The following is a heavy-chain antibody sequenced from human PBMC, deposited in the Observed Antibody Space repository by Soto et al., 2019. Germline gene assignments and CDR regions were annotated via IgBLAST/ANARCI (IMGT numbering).Heavy chain of an antibody. CDR1: GGSFSGYY. Sequence: QVQLQQWGAGLLKPSETLSLTCAVYGGSFSGYYWSWIRQPPGKGLEWIGEINHSGSTNYNPSLKSRVPISVDTSKNQFSLKLSSVTAADTAVYHCARGGAARERRDWFDPWGQGTLVTVSS. J-gene: IGHJ5*02. V-gene: IGHV4-34*01. D-gene: IGHD1-26*01. CDR2: INHSGST. CDR3: ARGGAARERRDWFDP.